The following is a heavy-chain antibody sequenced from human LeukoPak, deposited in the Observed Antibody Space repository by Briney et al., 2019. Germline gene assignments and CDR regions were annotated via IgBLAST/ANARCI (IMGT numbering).Heavy chain of an antibody. CDR1: GYTFTSCA. CDR2: INPNSGGT. V-gene: IGHV1-2*02. J-gene: IGHJ4*02. D-gene: IGHD6-13*01. Sequence: ASVKVSCKASGYTFTSCAMNWVRQAPGQGLEWMGWINPNSGGTNYAQKFQGRVTMTRDTSINTAYMELNRLTSDDTAVYYCATNFYSNSWSLTDWGQGTLVTVSS. CDR3: ATNFYSNSWSLTD.